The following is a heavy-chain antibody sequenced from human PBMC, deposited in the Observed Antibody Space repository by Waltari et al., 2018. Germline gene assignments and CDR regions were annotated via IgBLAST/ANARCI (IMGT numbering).Heavy chain of an antibody. J-gene: IGHJ6*02. CDR2: ITQSGST. V-gene: IGHV4-34*01. D-gene: IGHD3-10*01. Sequence: QVQLQQWGAGLLKPSETLSLTCAVYGGSFRCYYWCWIRQPPGKGLEWIGEITQSGSTTYSPAPTSRVTISGDTSKNQFSLKLSSVTAADTAVYYCARGERRYYGSGRRHYGMDVWGQGTTVTVSS. CDR1: GGSFRCYY. CDR3: ARGERRYYGSGRRHYGMDV.